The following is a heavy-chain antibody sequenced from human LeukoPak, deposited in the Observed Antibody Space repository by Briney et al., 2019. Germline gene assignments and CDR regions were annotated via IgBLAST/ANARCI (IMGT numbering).Heavy chain of an antibody. CDR1: GFTFSGYA. Sequence: GGSLRLSCAASGFTFSGYAMSWVRQAPGKGLEWVSAISGSGGSTYYADSVKGRFTTSRDNSKNTLYLQMNSLRAEDTAVYYCAKVNASSSWYISGWFDPWGQGTLVTVSS. D-gene: IGHD6-13*01. CDR2: ISGSGGST. CDR3: AKVNASSSWYISGWFDP. V-gene: IGHV3-23*01. J-gene: IGHJ5*02.